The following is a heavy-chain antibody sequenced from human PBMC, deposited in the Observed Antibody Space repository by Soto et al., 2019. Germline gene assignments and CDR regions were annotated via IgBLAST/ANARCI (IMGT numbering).Heavy chain of an antibody. CDR3: AKSRGSGNNGMDV. CDR2: ISYDGSNK. J-gene: IGHJ6*02. V-gene: IGHV3-30*18. Sequence: QVQLVESGGGVVQPGRSPRLSCAASGFTFSSYGMHWVRQAPGKGLEWVAVISYDGSNKYYADSVKGRFTISRDNSKNTLYLQMNSLRAGDTAVHYCAKSRGSGNNGMDVLGQGTTVTVSS. D-gene: IGHD3-10*01. CDR1: GFTFSSYG.